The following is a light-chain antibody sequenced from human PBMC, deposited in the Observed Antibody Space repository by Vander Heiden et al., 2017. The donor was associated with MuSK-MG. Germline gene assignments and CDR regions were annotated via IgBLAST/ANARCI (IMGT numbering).Light chain of an antibody. J-gene: IGKJ5*01. CDR2: AAS. Sequence: DIQMTQSPSSLSASVGDRVTITCRASQRISSYLNWYQQKPGKAPKLLIYAASSWQSGVPSRFSGSGSGTDFTLTISSLQPEDFATYYCQQSYSTPITFGQGTRLEIK. V-gene: IGKV1-39*01. CDR1: QRISSY. CDR3: QQSYSTPIT.